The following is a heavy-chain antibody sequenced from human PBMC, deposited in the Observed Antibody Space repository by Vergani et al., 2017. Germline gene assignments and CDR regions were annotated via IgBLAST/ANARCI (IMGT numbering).Heavy chain of an antibody. V-gene: IGHV1-69*01. Sequence: QVQLVQSGAEVKKPGSSVKVSCKASGGTFSSYAISWVRQAPGQGLEWMGGIIPIFGTANSAQKFQGRVTITADESTSTAYMELSSLRSEDTAVYYCASRDITIFGVVIIRGYYYYGMDVWGQGTTVTVSS. D-gene: IGHD3-3*01. J-gene: IGHJ6*02. CDR3: ASRDITIFGVVIIRGYYYYGMDV. CDR2: IIPIFGTA. CDR1: GGTFSSYA.